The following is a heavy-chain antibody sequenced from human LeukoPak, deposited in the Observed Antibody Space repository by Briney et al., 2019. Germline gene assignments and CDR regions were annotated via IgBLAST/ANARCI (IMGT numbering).Heavy chain of an antibody. D-gene: IGHD5/OR15-5a*01. Sequence: GESLKISCKGFGYNFTNFWIGWVRQMPGKGLEWMGIIYPGDSDTRYSPSFQGQVTISADKSFSTAYLQWSSLKASDTAMYYCARSRVSTYYYGMDVWGQGTTVTVSS. CDR3: ARSRVSTYYYGMDV. CDR1: GYNFTNFW. CDR2: IYPGDSDT. V-gene: IGHV5-51*01. J-gene: IGHJ6*02.